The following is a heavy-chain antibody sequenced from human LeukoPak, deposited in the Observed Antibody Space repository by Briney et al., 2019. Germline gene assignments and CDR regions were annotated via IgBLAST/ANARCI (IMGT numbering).Heavy chain of an antibody. J-gene: IGHJ4*02. CDR1: GYTFTGYY. CDR2: INPNSGGT. Sequence: ASVKVSCKASGYTFTGYYMHWVRQAPGQGLEWMGWINPNSGGTNYAQKFQGRVTMTRDTSISTAYMELSRLRSDDTAVYYCARHGYYYGLNFDYWGQGTLVTVSS. V-gene: IGHV1-2*02. D-gene: IGHD3-22*01. CDR3: ARHGYYYGLNFDY.